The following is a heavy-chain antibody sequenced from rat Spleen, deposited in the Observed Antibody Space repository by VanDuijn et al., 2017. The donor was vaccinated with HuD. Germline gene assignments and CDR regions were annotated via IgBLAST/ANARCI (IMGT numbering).Heavy chain of an antibody. Sequence: EVQLVESGGGLVQPGRSLKLSCVASGFTFSSFAMAWVRQAPKKGLEWVATISSDGRRNYYRDSVKGRFTISRDNAKSTLSLQVDSLRSEDTATYYCARRHYGYTDYFDYWGQGVMVTVSS. CDR2: ISSDGRRN. CDR3: ARRHYGYTDYFDY. J-gene: IGHJ2*01. D-gene: IGHD1-9*01. V-gene: IGHV5-7*01. CDR1: GFTFSSFA.